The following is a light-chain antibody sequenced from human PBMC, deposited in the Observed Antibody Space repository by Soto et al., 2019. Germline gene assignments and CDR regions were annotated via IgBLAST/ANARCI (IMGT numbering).Light chain of an antibody. CDR3: QQYNNWPPWT. J-gene: IGKJ1*01. Sequence: EIVMTQSPATLSVSPGERATRCCRASQSVSSNLAWYQQKPGQAPRLLIYGASTRATGIPARFSGSGSGTEFTLTISSLQSEDFAVYYCQQYNNWPPWTFGQGTKVDIK. CDR2: GAS. CDR1: QSVSSN. V-gene: IGKV3-15*01.